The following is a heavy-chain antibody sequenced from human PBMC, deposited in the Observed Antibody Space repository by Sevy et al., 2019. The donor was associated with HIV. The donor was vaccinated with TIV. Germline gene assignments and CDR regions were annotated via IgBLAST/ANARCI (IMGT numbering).Heavy chain of an antibody. CDR3: ARAAGNYEDFFDY. CDR1: GYTFTSYY. CDR2: INPSGDGT. D-gene: IGHD3-3*01. V-gene: IGHV1-46*03. Sequence: ASVKVSCKASGYTFTSYYMHWVRQAPGQGLEWMGVINPSGDGTTYAQKFQGRITLTRDTSTSTIYMELTSRRSEDTAMYYCARAAGNYEDFFDYWGQGTLVTVSS. J-gene: IGHJ4*02.